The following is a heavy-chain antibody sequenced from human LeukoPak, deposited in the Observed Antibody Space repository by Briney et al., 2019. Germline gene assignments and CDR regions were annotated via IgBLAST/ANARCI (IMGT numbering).Heavy chain of an antibody. D-gene: IGHD2/OR15-2a*01. CDR2: ISDSGGRT. Sequence: GGSLRLSCAPSGFTFSVYAMRWVREARGKGVEGVSTISDSGGRTYYADSVKGRFTISRGNSKNTLYLLMNELSAEDTAVYYCAKSHSLEYRGYFDYWGQGTLVTVSS. CDR3: AKSHSLEYRGYFDY. V-gene: IGHV3-23*01. J-gene: IGHJ4*02. CDR1: GFTFSVYA.